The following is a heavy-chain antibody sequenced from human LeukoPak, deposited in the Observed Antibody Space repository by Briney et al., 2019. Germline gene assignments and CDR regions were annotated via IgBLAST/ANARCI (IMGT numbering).Heavy chain of an antibody. CDR3: ASLTYYFDSSGYYPGYFQH. CDR1: GFTFSDYY. CDR2: ISSSNSYT. V-gene: IGHV3-11*03. J-gene: IGHJ1*01. Sequence: GGSLRLSCAASGFTFSDYYMSWIRQAPGKGLEWVSYISSSNSYTNYADSVKGRFYADSVKGRFTISRDNAKNSLYLQMNSLRAEDTAMYYCASLTYYFDSSGYYPGYFQHWGQGTLVTVSS. D-gene: IGHD3-22*01.